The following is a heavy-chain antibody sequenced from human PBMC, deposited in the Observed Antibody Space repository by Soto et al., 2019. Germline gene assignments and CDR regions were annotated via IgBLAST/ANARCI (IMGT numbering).Heavy chain of an antibody. CDR3: ARGIPTTATMDV. J-gene: IGHJ6*02. CDR2: INPNSGGT. D-gene: IGHD4-17*01. CDR1: GYTFTGYY. Sequence: ASVKVSCKXSGYTFTGYYMHWVRQAPGQGLEWMGWINPNSGGTNYAQKFQGRVTMTRDTSISTAYMELSRLRSDDTAVYDCARGIPTTATMDVWGQGTTVTVS. V-gene: IGHV1-2*02.